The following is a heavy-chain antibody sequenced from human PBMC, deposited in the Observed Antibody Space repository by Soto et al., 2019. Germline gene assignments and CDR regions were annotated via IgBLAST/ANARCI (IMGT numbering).Heavy chain of an antibody. D-gene: IGHD6-13*01. CDR1: EFTFITYE. CDR3: VRDTMRASAAASLDY. V-gene: IGHV3-48*03. Sequence: GWSLRLSCASSEFTFITYEFNWVRQAPGRGLEWISYISVSGNIIKYADSVKGRFTISRDNAENSLHLHMSSLRVDDTAVYFCVRDTMRASAAASLDYWGQGTQVTVSS. J-gene: IGHJ4*02. CDR2: ISVSGNII.